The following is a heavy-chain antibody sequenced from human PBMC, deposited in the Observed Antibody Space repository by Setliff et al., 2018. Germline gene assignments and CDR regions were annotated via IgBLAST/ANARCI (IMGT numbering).Heavy chain of an antibody. CDR1: GYPFTDYY. D-gene: IGHD6-25*01. V-gene: IGHV1-2*06. J-gene: IGHJ4*02. CDR2: INPNSGAT. Sequence: WASVKVSCKTSGYPFTDYYIHWVRRAPGQGLEWMGRINPNSGATNFAQKFQGRVTMTRDTSISTAYMDLSRLRSDDTAVYYCARDLYNSGSGYWGQGTLVTVSS. CDR3: ARDLYNSGSGY.